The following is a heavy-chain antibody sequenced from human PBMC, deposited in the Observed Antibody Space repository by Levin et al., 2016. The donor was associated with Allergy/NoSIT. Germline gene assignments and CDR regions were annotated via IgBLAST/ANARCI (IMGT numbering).Heavy chain of an antibody. V-gene: IGHV4-31*02. Sequence: RQAPGKGLEWIGYIYYSGSTYYNPSLKSRVTISVDTSKNQFSLKLSSVTAADTAVYYCARDRSIAAAGYYYYGMDVWGQGTTVTVSS. J-gene: IGHJ6*02. D-gene: IGHD6-13*01. CDR3: ARDRSIAAAGYYYYGMDV. CDR2: IYYSGST.